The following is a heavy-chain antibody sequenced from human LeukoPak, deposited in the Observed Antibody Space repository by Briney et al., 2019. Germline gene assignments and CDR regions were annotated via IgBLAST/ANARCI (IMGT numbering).Heavy chain of an antibody. Sequence: AGGSLRLSCEATGFIFSNYWMAWVRQAPGKGLEWVANIKEDGSDKNYVESMKGRFTISRDNAKNSLYLQMNSLRVEDTAVYYCARDAGYGYDRFDYWGQGTQVTVSS. CDR3: ARDAGYGYDRFDY. D-gene: IGHD5-18*01. CDR2: IKEDGSDK. V-gene: IGHV3-7*01. CDR1: GFIFSNYW. J-gene: IGHJ4*02.